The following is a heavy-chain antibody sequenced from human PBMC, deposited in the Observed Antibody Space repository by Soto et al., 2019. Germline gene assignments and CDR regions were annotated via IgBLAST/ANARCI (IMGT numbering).Heavy chain of an antibody. CDR1: GGTFSSHS. V-gene: IGHV1-69*01. CDR2: IITLFGTA. Sequence: VQLMQSGAEVKQPGSSVKVSCNASGGTFSSHSINWVRQAPGQGLEWMGGIITLFGTANYAQNFQGRVTNTADQSTSTAYMELNSLRSDDTAVYYCAREVGYGDFSAALRDWGQGTLVTVSS. J-gene: IGHJ4*02. D-gene: IGHD4-17*01. CDR3: AREVGYGDFSAALRD.